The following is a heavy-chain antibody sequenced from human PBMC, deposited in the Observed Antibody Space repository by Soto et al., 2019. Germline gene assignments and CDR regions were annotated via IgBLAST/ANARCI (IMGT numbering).Heavy chain of an antibody. CDR3: VAAAMWTGKGFEA. CDR1: GFTFSSYT. CDR2: VSYDGTNT. Sequence: QVQLVESGGGVVQPGKSLRLSCAASGFTFSSYTIHWVRQAPCRGLQWVAVVSYDGTNTYYEDSVRGRFTISRDNSNSTTYLQMNNLRGDDTADYYGVAAAMWTGKGFEAWGRGTRVTVSS. V-gene: IGHV3-30*04. D-gene: IGHD6-25*01. J-gene: IGHJ5*02.